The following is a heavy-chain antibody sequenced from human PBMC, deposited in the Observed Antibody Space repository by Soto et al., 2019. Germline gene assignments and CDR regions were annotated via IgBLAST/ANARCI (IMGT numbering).Heavy chain of an antibody. CDR1: GFALSSSW. Sequence: EVQLVESGGGLVQPGGSLRLSCAGSGFALSSSWMHWVRQDPGKGLVWVSRINFDGSSTDYADSVRGRFTISRDNAKNTLYLEMNSLRADDTAVYHCARGPRGWYGFDSWGQGTLVTVSS. J-gene: IGHJ5*01. V-gene: IGHV3-74*01. D-gene: IGHD6-19*01. CDR2: INFDGSST. CDR3: ARGPRGWYGFDS.